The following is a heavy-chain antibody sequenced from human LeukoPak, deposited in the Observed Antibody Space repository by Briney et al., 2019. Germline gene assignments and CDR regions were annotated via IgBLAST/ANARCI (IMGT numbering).Heavy chain of an antibody. D-gene: IGHD6-19*01. V-gene: IGHV3-23*01. CDR1: GIAFSDSA. J-gene: IGHJ5*02. CDR2: ITDSYNT. Sequence: GGSLRLSCAASGIAFSDSAMYWVRQAPGKGLECVSVITDSYNTHYGDSVKGRFTVSRDNSRKTLFLQMNSLRVDDAALYYCVKGACSSGCSGNHWGQGTRVIVSS. CDR3: VKGACSSGCSGNH.